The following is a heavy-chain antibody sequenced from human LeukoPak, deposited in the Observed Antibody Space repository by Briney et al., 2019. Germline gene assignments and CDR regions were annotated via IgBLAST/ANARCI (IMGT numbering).Heavy chain of an antibody. Sequence: ASVKVSCKASGYTLSDYGISWVRQAPGQGLEWMGWINTYNGATNYAPKLQGRVTMTTDRSSNTAYMELRSLRSDDTAVFFCARVKKNYNFLTVYSFEYGGQEPLVPVSS. V-gene: IGHV1-18*01. CDR3: ARVKKNYNFLTVYSFEY. CDR2: INTYNGAT. J-gene: IGHJ4*02. D-gene: IGHD3-9*01. CDR1: GYTLSDYG.